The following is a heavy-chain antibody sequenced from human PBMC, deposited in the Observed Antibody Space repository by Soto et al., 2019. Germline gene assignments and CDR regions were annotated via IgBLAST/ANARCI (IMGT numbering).Heavy chain of an antibody. CDR2: IYYSGNS. Sequence: QLQLQESGPGLVKPSQTLSLTCTVSGGSISSGGYYWSWIRQHPGKGLEWIGNIYYSGNSHYNPSRKSRLTISIDPSKNLFPMRLSSVTAADPAVYFCARDRHPNINSQGVWFGPWGQGTLVTVSS. CDR1: GGSISSGGYY. J-gene: IGHJ5*02. D-gene: IGHD4-4*01. CDR3: ARDRHPNINSQGVWFGP. V-gene: IGHV4-31*03.